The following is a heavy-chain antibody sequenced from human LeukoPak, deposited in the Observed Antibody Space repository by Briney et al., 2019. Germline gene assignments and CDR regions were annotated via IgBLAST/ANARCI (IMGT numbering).Heavy chain of an antibody. CDR1: GGSISSSSYY. CDR3: ARDHGDGYNPDYFDY. J-gene: IGHJ4*02. V-gene: IGHV4-39*07. D-gene: IGHD5-24*01. Sequence: PSETLSLTCTVSGGSISSSSYYWGWIRQPPGKGLEWIGSIYYSGSTYYNPPLKSRVTISVDTSKNQFSLKLSSVTAADTAVYYCARDHGDGYNPDYFDYWGQGTLVTVSS. CDR2: IYYSGST.